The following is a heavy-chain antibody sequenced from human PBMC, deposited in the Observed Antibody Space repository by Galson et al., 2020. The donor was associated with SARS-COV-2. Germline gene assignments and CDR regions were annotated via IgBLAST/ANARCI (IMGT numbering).Heavy chain of an antibody. Sequence: SETLSLTCTVSGGSISSYYWSWIRQPPGKGLEWIGYIYYSGSTNYNPSLKSRVTISVDTSKNQFSLKLSSVTAADTAVYYCARDRGYSYGYIFDYWGQGTLVTVSS. CDR3: ARDRGYSYGYIFDY. V-gene: IGHV4-59*01. CDR2: IYYSGST. CDR1: GGSISSYY. D-gene: IGHD5-18*01. J-gene: IGHJ4*02.